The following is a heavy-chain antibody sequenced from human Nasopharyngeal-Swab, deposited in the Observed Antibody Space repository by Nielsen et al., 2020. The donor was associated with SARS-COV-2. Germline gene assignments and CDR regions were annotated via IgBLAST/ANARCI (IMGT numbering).Heavy chain of an antibody. CDR2: IYYSVST. CDR1: GGSISSYY. J-gene: IGHJ3*02. CDR3: ARVMVVVPDAFDI. D-gene: IGHD2-15*01. Sequence: SETLSLTFTVSGGSISSYYWSWIRQPPGKGLEGIGYIYYSVSTNYNPSLKSRVTISVDTSKNQFSLKLSSVTAADTAVYYCARVMVVVPDAFDIWGQGTMVTVSS. V-gene: IGHV4-59*01.